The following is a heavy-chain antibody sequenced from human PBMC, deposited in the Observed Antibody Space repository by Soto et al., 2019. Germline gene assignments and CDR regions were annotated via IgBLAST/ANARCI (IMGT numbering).Heavy chain of an antibody. CDR1: GFTFSSYS. CDR2: ISSSSSTI. D-gene: IGHD1-26*01. Sequence: EVQLVESGGGLVQPGGSLRLSCAASGFTFSSYSMNWVRQAPGKGLEWVSYISSSSSTIYYADSVKGRFTISRDNSKNSLYLQMNGLRDEDTAVYYCARGLGGSYYDRIDYWGQGTLVTVSS. CDR3: ARGLGGSYYDRIDY. V-gene: IGHV3-48*02. J-gene: IGHJ4*02.